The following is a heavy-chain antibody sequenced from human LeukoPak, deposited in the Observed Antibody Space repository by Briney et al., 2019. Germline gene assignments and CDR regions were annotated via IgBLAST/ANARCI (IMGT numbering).Heavy chain of an antibody. V-gene: IGHV3-48*03. J-gene: IGHJ6*04. Sequence: GGSLRLSSAASGFTFSSYEMDWVRQAPGKGLEWISYISTSTTYYADSVRGRFTISRDNAKNSLYLQMNSLRAEDTAVYYCAELGITMIGGVWGKGTTVTISS. D-gene: IGHD3-10*02. CDR3: AELGITMIGGV. CDR1: GFTFSSYE. CDR2: ISTSTT.